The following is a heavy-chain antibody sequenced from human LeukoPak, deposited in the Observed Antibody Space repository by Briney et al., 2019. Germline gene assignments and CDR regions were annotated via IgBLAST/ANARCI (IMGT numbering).Heavy chain of an antibody. CDR1: GGSISSGDYY. J-gene: IGHJ4*02. CDR2: IYYSGST. CDR3: ARGGSSGWSYYFDX. V-gene: IGHV4-30-4*08. D-gene: IGHD6-19*01. Sequence: SETLSLTCTVSGGSISSGDYYWSWIRQPPGKGLEWIGYIYYSGSTYYNPSLKSRVTISVDTSKNQFSLKLSSVTAADTAVYYCARGGSSGWSYYFDXWGQGTLVTVS.